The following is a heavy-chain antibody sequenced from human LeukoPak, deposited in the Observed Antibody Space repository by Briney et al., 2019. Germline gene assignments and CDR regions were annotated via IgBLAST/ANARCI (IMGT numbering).Heavy chain of an antibody. Sequence: ASVKVSCKASGYTFTRYYMHWVRQAPGQGLEWMGIINHSGGSKSYAQKCQGRVTMTRDTSTSTVYMELSSLRAEDTAVYYCARGAGKDIVVVPAAMRYWFDPWGQGTLVTVSS. CDR3: ARGAGKDIVVVPAAMRYWFDP. CDR2: INHSGGSK. V-gene: IGHV1-46*01. J-gene: IGHJ5*02. D-gene: IGHD2-2*01. CDR1: GYTFTRYY.